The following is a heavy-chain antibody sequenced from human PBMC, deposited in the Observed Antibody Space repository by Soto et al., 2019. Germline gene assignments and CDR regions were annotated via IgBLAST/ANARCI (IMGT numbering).Heavy chain of an antibody. Sequence: QAQLLQSGAEVKKPGASVKVSCKASGYTFINYFIHWVRQAPGQRLEWIGIVDPSRGSADYAQKFQGRVTMITDVSTRTVFMDLSSLRSEDTAVYYCARPLIGNTVDLWGQGTTVIVSS. V-gene: IGHV1-46*01. CDR3: ARPLIGNTVDL. CDR1: GYTFINYF. J-gene: IGHJ3*01. D-gene: IGHD1-7*01. CDR2: VDPSRGSA.